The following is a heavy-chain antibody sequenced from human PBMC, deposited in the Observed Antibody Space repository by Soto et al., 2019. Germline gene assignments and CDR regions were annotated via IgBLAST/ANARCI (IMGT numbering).Heavy chain of an antibody. D-gene: IGHD3-10*01. CDR1: GGSISSGDYY. CDR2: IYYSGST. Sequence: QVQLQESGPGLVKPSQTLSLTCTVSGGSISSGDYYWSWIRQPPGKGLEWIGYIYYSGSTYYNPSVNSRVTISLDTSKNQFSLKLSSVTAADTAVYYCARVGGFGATTIDYWGQGTLVTVSS. V-gene: IGHV4-30-4*01. J-gene: IGHJ4*02. CDR3: ARVGGFGATTIDY.